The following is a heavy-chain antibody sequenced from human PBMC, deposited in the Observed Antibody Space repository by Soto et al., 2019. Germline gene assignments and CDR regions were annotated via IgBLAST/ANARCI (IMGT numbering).Heavy chain of an antibody. V-gene: IGHV3-NL1*01. J-gene: IGHJ3*02. CDR2: LYIADGT. CDR3: ATWLLREHAFDI. CDR1: GFTFSDYG. D-gene: IGHD2-15*01. Sequence: PGGSLRLSCAASGFTFSDYGMHWVRQAPGEGLQWVSALYIADGTFYADSVKGRFTVSIDSSKNTVYLQMNNLSPEDTAVYYCATWLLREHAFDIWGLGTMVTVSS.